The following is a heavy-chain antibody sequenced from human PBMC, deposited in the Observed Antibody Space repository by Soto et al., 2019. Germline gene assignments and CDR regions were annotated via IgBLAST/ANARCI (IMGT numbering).Heavy chain of an antibody. CDR2: ISTAHADI. CDR3: ARDLAYIREY. J-gene: IGHJ4*02. CDR1: GYTFTDYG. Sequence: GASVKVSCKTSGYTFTDYGISCVRQAPGQGLEWMGWISTAHADIGYAQKFQGRVTMTKDTSTSTSFMELRSLRSDDTAIYYCARDLAYIREYWGQGTQVTVSS. V-gene: IGHV1-18*01. D-gene: IGHD3-10*01.